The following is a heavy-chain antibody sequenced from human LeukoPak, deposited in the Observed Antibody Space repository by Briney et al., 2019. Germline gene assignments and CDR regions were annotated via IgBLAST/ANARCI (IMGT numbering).Heavy chain of an antibody. CDR3: ARDRQIAASGDNFDF. CDR1: GYTFTSYG. V-gene: IGHV1-18*01. J-gene: IGHJ4*02. D-gene: IGHD6-13*01. CDR2: ISGYNGDT. Sequence: ASVKVSCKASGYTFTSYGISWVRQAPGQGLEWLGWISGYNGDTNYAQNLQGRVTLTTDTSTTTAYMVPRSLKSDDTAVYYCARDRQIAASGDNFDFWGQGTLVTVSS.